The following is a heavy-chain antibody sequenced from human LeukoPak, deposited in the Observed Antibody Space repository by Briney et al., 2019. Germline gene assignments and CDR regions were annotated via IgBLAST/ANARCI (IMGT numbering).Heavy chain of an antibody. V-gene: IGHV1-69*05. CDR2: IIPIFGTA. Sequence: SVKVSCKASGGTFSSYAISWVRQAPGQGLEWMGRIIPIFGTANYAQRFQGRVTITTDESTSTAYMELSSLRSEDTAVYYCARSYGYSYGAFDYWGQGTLVTVSS. CDR1: GGTFSSYA. D-gene: IGHD5-18*01. J-gene: IGHJ4*02. CDR3: ARSYGYSYGAFDY.